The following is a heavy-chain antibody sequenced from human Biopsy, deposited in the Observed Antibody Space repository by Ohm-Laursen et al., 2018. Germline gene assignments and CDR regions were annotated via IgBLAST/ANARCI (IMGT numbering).Heavy chain of an antibody. CDR3: TTEVGITYYYYYGMDV. CDR2: IKRKTDGGAT. CDR1: GFTFTNAW. Sequence: SLRLSCAASGFTFTNAWMSWVRQAPGKGPEWVGLIKRKTDGGATDYAAPVKDRFTISRDDSKNTLYLQMNSLKTEDTAVYYCTTEVGITYYYYYGMDVWGQGTTVTVSS. J-gene: IGHJ6*01. V-gene: IGHV3-15*01. D-gene: IGHD1-14*01.